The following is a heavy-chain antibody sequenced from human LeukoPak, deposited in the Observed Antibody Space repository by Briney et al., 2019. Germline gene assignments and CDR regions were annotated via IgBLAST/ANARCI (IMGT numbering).Heavy chain of an antibody. CDR1: GFTFSSYG. CDR2: ISYDGSNK. V-gene: IGHV3-30*03. Sequence: GGSLRLSCAASGFTFSSYGIHWVRQAPGKGLEWVAVISYDGSNKYYADSVKGRFTISRDNSKNTLYLQMNSLRAEDTAVYYCARGGPDYWGQGTLVTVSS. J-gene: IGHJ4*02. CDR3: ARGGPDY.